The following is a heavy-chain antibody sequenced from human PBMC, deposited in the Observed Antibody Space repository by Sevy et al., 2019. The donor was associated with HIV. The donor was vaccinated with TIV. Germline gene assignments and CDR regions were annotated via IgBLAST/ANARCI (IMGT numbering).Heavy chain of an antibody. CDR3: AEGGVVVVAARYYYYAMDV. J-gene: IGHJ6*02. Sequence: GGSLRLSCAASGFTFSSYAMSWVRQAPGKGLEWVAAISGSGGSTYYADSVKGRFTISRDKSKNTLYLQMNSLRAEDTAVYYCAEGGVVVVAARYYYYAMDVWGQGTTVTVSS. CDR2: ISGSGGST. V-gene: IGHV3-23*01. CDR1: GFTFSSYA. D-gene: IGHD2-15*01.